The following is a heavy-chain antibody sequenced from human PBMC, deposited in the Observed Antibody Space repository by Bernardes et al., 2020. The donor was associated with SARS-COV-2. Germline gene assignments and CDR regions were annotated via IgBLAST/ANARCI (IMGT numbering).Heavy chain of an antibody. CDR2: IRGSGGST. CDR1: GFTFSSYS. V-gene: IGHV3-23*01. J-gene: IGHJ3*02. CDR3: ARLSGYSYGSVAFDI. Sequence: GGSLRLSCAASGFTFSSYSMSWVRQAPGKGLVWVSPIRGSGGSTYYADSVKGRFTISRDNSKNTLDLQMKSLGVEDTAVYYCARLSGYSYGSVAFDIGGQGRRVSVAS. D-gene: IGHD5-18*01.